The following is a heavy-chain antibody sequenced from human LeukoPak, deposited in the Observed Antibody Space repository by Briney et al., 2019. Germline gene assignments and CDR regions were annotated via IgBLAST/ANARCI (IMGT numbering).Heavy chain of an antibody. J-gene: IGHJ6*02. CDR1: GFTFSSYW. CDR3: VKDHIVVVTAEAYGMDV. CDR2: INTDGSTT. Sequence: HPGGSLRLSCAASGFTFSSYWMHWVRQAPGKGLVWVSRINTDGSTTSYADSVKGRFTISRDNAKNTLYLQMNSLRADDTAVYYCVKDHIVVVTAEAYGMDVWGQGTTVTVSS. V-gene: IGHV3-74*01. D-gene: IGHD2-21*02.